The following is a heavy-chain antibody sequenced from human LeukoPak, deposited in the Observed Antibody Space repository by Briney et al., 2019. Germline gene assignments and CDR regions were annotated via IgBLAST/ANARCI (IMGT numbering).Heavy chain of an antibody. J-gene: IGHJ4*02. CDR3: ARGTESPYDTFLDY. CDR1: GGYISSGGYY. D-gene: IGHD3/OR15-3a*01. V-gene: IGHV4-31*03. Sequence: SETLSLTCTVSGGYISSGGYYWNWIRQHPGKGLEWIGYIYDSVSTFYNPSLKSRVTISLDTSKNQFSLKLSSVTAADTAVYYCARGTESPYDTFLDYWGLGTLVTVSS. CDR2: IYDSVST.